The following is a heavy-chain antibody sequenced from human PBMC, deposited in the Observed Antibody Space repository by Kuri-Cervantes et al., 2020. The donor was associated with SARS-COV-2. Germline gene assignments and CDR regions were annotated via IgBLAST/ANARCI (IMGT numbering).Heavy chain of an antibody. D-gene: IGHD2-21*01. Sequence: SVKVSCKASGYTFTSYGISWVRQAPGQGLEWMGGIIPIFGTANYAQKFQGRVTITADESTSTAYMELSSLRSDDTAVYYCARTMDCGGDCYPFDYWGQGTLVTVSS. V-gene: IGHV1-69*13. CDR1: GYTFTSYG. CDR3: ARTMDCGGDCYPFDY. J-gene: IGHJ4*02. CDR2: IIPIFGTA.